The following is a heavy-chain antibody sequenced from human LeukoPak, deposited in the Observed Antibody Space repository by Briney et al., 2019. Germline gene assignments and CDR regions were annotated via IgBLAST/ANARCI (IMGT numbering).Heavy chain of an antibody. Sequence: GGSLRLSCSASGFTFSSYTMHWVRQAPGKGLEWVSSISSSSSYIYYADSVKGRFTISRDNAKNSLYLQMNSLRAEDTAVYYCARSLKLIAVAGGDYWGQGTLVTVSS. J-gene: IGHJ4*02. CDR1: GFTFSSYT. CDR2: ISSSSSYI. CDR3: ARSLKLIAVAGGDY. V-gene: IGHV3-21*01. D-gene: IGHD6-19*01.